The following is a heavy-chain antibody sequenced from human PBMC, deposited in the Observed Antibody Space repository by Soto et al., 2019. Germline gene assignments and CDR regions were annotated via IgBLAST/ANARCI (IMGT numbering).Heavy chain of an antibody. D-gene: IGHD7-27*01. CDR3: ARGLLGHDAFAI. J-gene: IGHJ3*02. V-gene: IGHV1-8*01. CDR2: MNPNSGNT. CDR1: GYTFTSYD. Sequence: ASVKVSCKASGYTFTSYDINWVRQATGQGLEWMGWMNPNSGNTGYAQKFQGRVTMTRNTSISTAYMELSSLRSEDTAVYYCARGLLGHDAFAIWGQGTIVTVSS.